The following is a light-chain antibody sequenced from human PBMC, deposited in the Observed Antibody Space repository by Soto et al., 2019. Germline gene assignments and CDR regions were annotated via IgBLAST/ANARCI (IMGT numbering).Light chain of an antibody. CDR3: NSYTTRSTYV. CDR2: EVS. CDR1: SSDVGSYNR. J-gene: IGLJ1*01. Sequence: QSVLTQPASVSGSPGQSITISCTGTSSDVGSYNRVSWYQQTPGTAPKLIIYEVSNRPSGVSIRFSGSKSGNTASLTISGLQAEDEADYFCNSYTTRSTYVFGTGTKLTVL. V-gene: IGLV2-14*01.